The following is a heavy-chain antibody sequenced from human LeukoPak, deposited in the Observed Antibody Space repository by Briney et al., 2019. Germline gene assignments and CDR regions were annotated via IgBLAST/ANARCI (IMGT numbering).Heavy chain of an antibody. D-gene: IGHD3-9*01. CDR2: ISNDGTRK. CDR3: AKDLTELTLALNC. CDR1: GFPFSSYG. Sequence: GGSLRLSCAASGFPFSSYGMAWVRQAPGKGLEWMAVISNDGTRKYYVDSVKGRFTISRDNSKNTLYLQMNSLRVEDMAVYYCAKDLTELTLALNCWGQGTLVTVSS. V-gene: IGHV3-30*18. J-gene: IGHJ4*02.